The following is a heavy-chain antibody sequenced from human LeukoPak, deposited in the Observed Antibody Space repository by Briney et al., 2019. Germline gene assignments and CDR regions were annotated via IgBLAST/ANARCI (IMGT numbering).Heavy chain of an antibody. CDR3: ARGQGLSGVADL. J-gene: IGHJ5*02. CDR2: IYPRDSDT. CDR1: GYIFTDFW. V-gene: IGHV5-51*01. D-gene: IGHD5-12*01. Sequence: GESLKISCKWSGYIFTDFWIGWVRQMPGKGLEWMGVIYPRDSDTRYSPSFRGQVTISVDKSINTAYLQRSALKASDTAMYYCARGQGLSGVADLWGPGTLITVSS.